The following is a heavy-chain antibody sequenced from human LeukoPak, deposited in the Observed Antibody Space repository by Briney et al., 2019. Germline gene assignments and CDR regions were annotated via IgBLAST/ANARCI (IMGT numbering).Heavy chain of an antibody. V-gene: IGHV4-4*07. CDR2: IYTSGST. J-gene: IGHJ3*02. D-gene: IGHD3-22*01. Sequence: SETLSLTCTVSGGSISSYYWSWIRQPAGKGLEWIGRIYTSGSTNYNPSLKSRVTMSVDTSKNQFSLKLSSVTAADTAVYYCASRTKYYYDSSGYYQPPDAFDIWGQGTMVTVSS. CDR3: ASRTKYYYDSSGYYQPPDAFDI. CDR1: GGSISSYY.